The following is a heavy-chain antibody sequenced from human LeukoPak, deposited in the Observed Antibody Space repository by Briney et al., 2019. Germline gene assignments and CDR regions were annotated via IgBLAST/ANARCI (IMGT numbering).Heavy chain of an antibody. Sequence: PSETLSLTCAVYGGSFSGYYWSWIRQPPGKGLEWIGEINHSGSTNYNPSLKSRVTISVDTSKNQFSLKLSSVTVADTAVYYCARGSGYSGFDPWGQGTLVTVSS. CDR1: GGSFSGYY. D-gene: IGHD2-15*01. CDR3: ARGSGYSGFDP. J-gene: IGHJ5*02. CDR2: INHSGST. V-gene: IGHV4-34*01.